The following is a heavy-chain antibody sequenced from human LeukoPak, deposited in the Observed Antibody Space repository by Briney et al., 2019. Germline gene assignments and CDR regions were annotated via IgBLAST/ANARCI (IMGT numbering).Heavy chain of an antibody. CDR1: GGSISSYY. D-gene: IGHD5-18*01. V-gene: IGHV4-59*12. J-gene: IGHJ3*02. CDR2: IYYSGST. Sequence: SETLSLTCTVSGGSISSYYWSWIRQPPGKGLEWIGYIYYSGSTNYNPSLKSRVTISVDTSKNQFSLKLSSVTAADTAVYYCARPQVIRGYSYGHGAFDIWGQGTMVTVSS. CDR3: ARPQVIRGYSYGHGAFDI.